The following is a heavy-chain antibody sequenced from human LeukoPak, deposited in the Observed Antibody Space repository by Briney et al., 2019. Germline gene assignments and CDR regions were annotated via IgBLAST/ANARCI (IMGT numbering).Heavy chain of an antibody. CDR2: LYNGGTT. D-gene: IGHD3/OR15-3a*01. Sequence: GGSLRLSSAASGFTLRNYYMRWVRQAPAMGLDWVSVLYNGGTTYYADSVKGRFTISRDNSKNTVYLQMDSLRAEDTAVYYCAREPGTDYRKYYFDYWGQGTLVTVSS. CDR1: GFTLRNYY. V-gene: IGHV3-53*01. CDR3: AREPGTDYRKYYFDY. J-gene: IGHJ4*02.